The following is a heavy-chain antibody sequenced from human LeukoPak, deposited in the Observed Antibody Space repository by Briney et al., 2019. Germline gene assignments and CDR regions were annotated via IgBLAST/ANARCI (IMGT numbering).Heavy chain of an antibody. J-gene: IGHJ5*02. CDR1: GGSISSSTYY. CDR3: ARGLDLHPLNPVRVIKNPPPALGFDP. D-gene: IGHD3-16*02. CDR2: IYYSGST. V-gene: IGHV4-39*07. Sequence: PSETLSLTCTVSGGSISSSTYYWGWIRQPPGKGLEWIGTIYYSGSTYYNPSLQSRVTISVDTSKNQFSLKLSSVTAADTAVYYCARGLDLHPLNPVRVIKNPPPALGFDPWGQGTLVTVSS.